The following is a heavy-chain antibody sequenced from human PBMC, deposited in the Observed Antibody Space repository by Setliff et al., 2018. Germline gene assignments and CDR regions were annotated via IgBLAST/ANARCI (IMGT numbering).Heavy chain of an antibody. CDR3: ARRHIGVIIGYYFDY. V-gene: IGHV3-73*01. CDR1: GFTFSNHW. CDR2: IRSKANSHAT. J-gene: IGHJ4*02. D-gene: IGHD3-3*01. Sequence: AGGSLRLSCAASGFTFSNHWMHWVRQASGKGLEWVGRIRSKANSHATAYAASVTGRFTISRDNAKNSLYLQMNSLRAEDTAVYYCARRHIGVIIGYYFDYWGQGTLVTVSS.